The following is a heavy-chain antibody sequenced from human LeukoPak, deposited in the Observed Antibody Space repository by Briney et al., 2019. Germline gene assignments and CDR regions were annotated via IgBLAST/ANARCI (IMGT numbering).Heavy chain of an antibody. CDR3: AREVAEENYFDY. CDR1: GYTFTSYY. Sequence: ASVKVSCKASGYTFTSYYMHWVRQAPGQGLEWMGIINPSGGSTSYAQKFQGRVTMTRDMSTSTVYMELSSLRSEDTAVYYCAREVAEENYFDYWGQGTLVTVSS. J-gene: IGHJ4*02. CDR2: INPSGGST. V-gene: IGHV1-46*01.